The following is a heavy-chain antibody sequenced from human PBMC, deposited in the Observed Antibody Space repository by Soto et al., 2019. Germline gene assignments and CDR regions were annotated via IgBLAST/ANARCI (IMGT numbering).Heavy chain of an antibody. CDR2: IFYSGST. D-gene: IGHD3-22*01. V-gene: IGHV4-31*01. Sequence: QVQLQESGPGLVKPSQTLSLTCTVSGGSISSGSYYWSWIRQHPGKGLEWIGYIFYSGSTYYNPSLKSLVTISVDTSKNQFSLKLSSVTAADTAVYYCARVGRYDKSGYSSFDYWGQGTLVTVSS. CDR1: GGSISSGSYY. CDR3: ARVGRYDKSGYSSFDY. J-gene: IGHJ4*02.